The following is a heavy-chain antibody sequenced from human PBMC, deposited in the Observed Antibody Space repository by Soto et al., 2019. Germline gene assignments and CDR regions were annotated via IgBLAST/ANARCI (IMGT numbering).Heavy chain of an antibody. V-gene: IGHV3-64D*08. Sequence: PGKGLEYVSAISTNGGSTYYADSVKGRVALSRANSENTLYLQMSSLRAEDTAVYYCVKVHKSVVVAHYFDYHAHGTLVTVSX. J-gene: IGHJ4*01. D-gene: IGHD2-15*01. CDR3: VKVHKSVVVAHYFDY. CDR2: ISTNGGST.